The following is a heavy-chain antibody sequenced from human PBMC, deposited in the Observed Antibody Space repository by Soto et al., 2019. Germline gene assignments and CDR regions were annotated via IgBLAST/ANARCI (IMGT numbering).Heavy chain of an antibody. Sequence: GPSVKVSCKASGYTFTSYYMHWVRQAPGQGLEWMGIINPSGGSTSYAQKFQGRVTMTRDTSTSTVYMELSSLRSEDTAVYYCARRGIAAAGTLGYWGQGTLITVPQ. CDR2: INPSGGST. CDR3: ARRGIAAAGTLGY. V-gene: IGHV1-46*03. D-gene: IGHD6-13*01. CDR1: GYTFTSYY. J-gene: IGHJ4*02.